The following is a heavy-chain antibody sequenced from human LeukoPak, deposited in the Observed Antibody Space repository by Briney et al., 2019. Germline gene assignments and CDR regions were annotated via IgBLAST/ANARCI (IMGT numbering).Heavy chain of an antibody. D-gene: IGHD3-16*02. CDR2: IYTGDSDT. Sequence: LGASLKISCKGSGYIFTSYWIGWGRQVPGKGVEWMGIIYTGDSDTRYSPSFQGQVTISADKSISTAYLQWSSLKASDTAMYYCARLTFGGVIALDYWGQGTLVTVSS. V-gene: IGHV5-51*01. CDR1: GYIFTSYW. CDR3: ARLTFGGVIALDY. J-gene: IGHJ4*02.